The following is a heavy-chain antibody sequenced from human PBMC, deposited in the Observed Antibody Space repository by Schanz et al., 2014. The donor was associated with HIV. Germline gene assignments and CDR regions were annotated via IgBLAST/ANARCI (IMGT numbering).Heavy chain of an antibody. Sequence: QVQLVESGGGVVQSGRSLRLSCVTYGFTFTNYGMHWVRQAPGKGLEWVAVIWYDGTNKYYVDSVKGRFTISRDNSRNTLFLQMDSLRVEDTAVYYCARTSRIAVGGRDTRRDYYYGMDVWGRGTTVTVS. J-gene: IGHJ6*02. D-gene: IGHD6-13*01. V-gene: IGHV3-33*01. CDR2: IWYDGTNK. CDR3: ARTSRIAVGGRDTRRDYYYGMDV. CDR1: GFTFTNYG.